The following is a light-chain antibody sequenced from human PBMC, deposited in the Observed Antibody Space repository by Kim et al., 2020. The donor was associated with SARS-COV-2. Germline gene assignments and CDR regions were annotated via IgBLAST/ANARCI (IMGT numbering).Light chain of an antibody. CDR2: WAS. J-gene: IGKJ3*01. Sequence: DIVMTQSPDSLAVSLGERATLNCRSSQSVLHSSTKKNYLAWYQQKPGQPPKLLFYWASIRESGVPDRFSGSGSGTDFTLTISSLQAEDVATYYCQQYYYVHGGFGPGTKVDIK. CDR1: QSVLHSSTKKNY. V-gene: IGKV4-1*01. CDR3: QQYYYVHGG.